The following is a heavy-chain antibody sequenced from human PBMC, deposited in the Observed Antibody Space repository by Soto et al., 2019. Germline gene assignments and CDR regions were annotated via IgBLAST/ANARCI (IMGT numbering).Heavy chain of an antibody. J-gene: IGHJ4*02. D-gene: IGHD2-2*01. Sequence: GGSLRLSCAVSGFNFNNYGINWVRQAPGKGLEWVSSVSKSDYTYSSDSVKGRFTISRDNAKNSVSLQMNTLRAEDTAVYYCAREDSIIIPAVSDFWGQGTLVTVSS. V-gene: IGHV3-21*01. CDR2: VSKSDYT. CDR3: AREDSIIIPAVSDF. CDR1: GFNFNNYG.